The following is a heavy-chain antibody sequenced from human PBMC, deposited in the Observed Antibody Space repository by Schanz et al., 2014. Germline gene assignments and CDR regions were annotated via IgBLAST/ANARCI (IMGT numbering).Heavy chain of an antibody. Sequence: DVQLLESGGGLVQPGGSLRLSCAASGFTFSIYGMSWVRQAPGKGLEWVSRMIGSGSSVFYADSAKGRFTISRDNLKNTVYLQMNSLRAGDTAVYYCAKDGRLPYYGTGSDFDYWGQGTLVAVSS. D-gene: IGHD3-22*01. CDR1: GFTFSIYG. CDR3: AKDGRLPYYGTGSDFDY. J-gene: IGHJ4*02. V-gene: IGHV3-23*01. CDR2: MIGSGSSV.